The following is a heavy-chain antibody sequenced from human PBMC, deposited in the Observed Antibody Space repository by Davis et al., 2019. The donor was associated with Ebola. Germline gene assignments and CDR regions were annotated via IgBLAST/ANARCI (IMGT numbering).Heavy chain of an antibody. CDR1: GFTFSSYD. V-gene: IGHV3-48*02. D-gene: IGHD1-26*01. Sequence: PGGSLRLSCAASGFTFSSYDMNWVRQAPGKGLEWVSFIRTGSTANIYYADSVKGRFTASRDNAKNSLYLQMNGLRDEDTAVYYCERDRSGGAFDIWGQGTMVTVSS. CDR2: IRTGSTANI. CDR3: ERDRSGGAFDI. J-gene: IGHJ3*02.